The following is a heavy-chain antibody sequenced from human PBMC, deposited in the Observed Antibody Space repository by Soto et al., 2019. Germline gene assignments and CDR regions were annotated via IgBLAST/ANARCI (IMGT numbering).Heavy chain of an antibody. CDR3: ARSIVVVTAADY. V-gene: IGHV1-3*01. J-gene: IGHJ4*02. CDR1: GYTFTSYA. Sequence: QVQLVQSGAEVKKPGASVKVSCKASGYTFTSYAMHWVRQAPGQRLEWMGWINAGNGNTKYSQKFQGRVTITRDTSASTAYMELSSLRSEDKGVDFCARSIVVVTAADYWGQGTLVTVSS. D-gene: IGHD2-21*02. CDR2: INAGNGNT.